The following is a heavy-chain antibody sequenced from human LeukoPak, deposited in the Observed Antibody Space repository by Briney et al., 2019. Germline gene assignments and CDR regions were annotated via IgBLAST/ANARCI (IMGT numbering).Heavy chain of an antibody. V-gene: IGHV3-21*01. D-gene: IGHD4-17*01. Sequence: KPGGSLRLSCAASGFTFSSYSMNWVRQAPGKGLEWVSSISSSSSYIYYADSVKGRFTISRDNAKNSLYLQMNSLRAEATAVYYCAGTTVVTGSNYYYYGMDVWGQGTTVTVSS. CDR1: GFTFSSYS. CDR2: ISSSSSYI. J-gene: IGHJ6*02. CDR3: AGTTVVTGSNYYYYGMDV.